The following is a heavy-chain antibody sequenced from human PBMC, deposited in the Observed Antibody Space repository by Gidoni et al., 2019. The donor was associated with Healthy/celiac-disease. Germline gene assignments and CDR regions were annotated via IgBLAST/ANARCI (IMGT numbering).Heavy chain of an antibody. CDR3: ARASGYSHYLYGMDV. CDR2: IIPIFGTE. Sequence: HVQLVQSGAEVQTPGSSVNVSCQASVGTFISYAISWVRQAPGQGLEWRGGIIPIFGTENYAQKFQGRVTITADESTSTAYMERSSLRSEDTAVYYCARASGYSHYLYGMDVWGQGTTVTVSS. CDR1: VGTFISYA. V-gene: IGHV1-69*01. D-gene: IGHD5-18*01. J-gene: IGHJ6*02.